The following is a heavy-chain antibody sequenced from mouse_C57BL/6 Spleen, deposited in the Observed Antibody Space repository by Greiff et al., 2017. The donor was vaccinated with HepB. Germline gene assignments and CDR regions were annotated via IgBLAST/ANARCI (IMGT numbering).Heavy chain of an antibody. CDR2: MDPNSGGT. CDR3: ARNDYSKCYAIAY. D-gene: IGHD2-5*01. J-gene: IGHJ4*01. V-gene: IGHV1-72*01. Sequence: QVQLQQPGAELVKPGASVKLSCKASGYTFTSYWMHWVKQRPGRGLEGIGRMDPNSGGTKDNEKFKSKATLTVDKPSSTAYMQLSSLTSEDSAVYYGARNDYSKCYAIAYWAQGTSVTVSS. CDR1: GYTFTSYW.